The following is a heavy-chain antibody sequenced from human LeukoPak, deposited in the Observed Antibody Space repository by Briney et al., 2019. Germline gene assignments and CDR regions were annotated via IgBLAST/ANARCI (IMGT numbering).Heavy chain of an antibody. J-gene: IGHJ5*02. D-gene: IGHD3-10*01. CDR2: IYHSGST. CDR1: GYSISSGYY. Sequence: PSETLSLTCTVSGYSISSGYYWGWIRQPPGKGLEWIGSIYHSGSTYYNPSLKSRVTISVDTSKNQFSLKLSSVTAADTAVYYCARERLNHYYGSGSPEFDPWGQGTLVTVSS. CDR3: ARERLNHYYGSGSPEFDP. V-gene: IGHV4-38-2*02.